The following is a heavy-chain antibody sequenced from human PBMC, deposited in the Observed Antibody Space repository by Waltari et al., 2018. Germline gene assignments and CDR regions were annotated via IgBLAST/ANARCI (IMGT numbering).Heavy chain of an antibody. CDR2: IYTSGST. V-gene: IGHV4-4*07. CDR3: ARAIVVVPAAYNWFDP. CDR1: GGSISSYY. J-gene: IGHJ5*02. Sequence: CTVSGGSISSYYWSWIRQPAGKGLEWIGRIYTSGSTNYNPSLKSRVTMSVDTSKNQFSLKLSSVTAADTAVYYCARAIVVVPAAYNWFDPWGQGTLVTVSS. D-gene: IGHD2-2*01.